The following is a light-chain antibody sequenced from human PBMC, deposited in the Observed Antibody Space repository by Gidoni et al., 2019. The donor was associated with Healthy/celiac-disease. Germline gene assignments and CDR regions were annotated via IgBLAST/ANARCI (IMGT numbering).Light chain of an antibody. CDR1: QGISSY. CDR2: AAS. Sequence: AIRMTKSPSSLSASTGDRVTITCRASQGISSYLAWYQQKPGKAPKLLIYAASTLQSGVPSRFSGSGSGTDFTLTIICLQSEDFATYYCQQYYSYSWTFGQXTKVEIK. CDR3: QQYYSYSWT. V-gene: IGKV1-8*01. J-gene: IGKJ1*01.